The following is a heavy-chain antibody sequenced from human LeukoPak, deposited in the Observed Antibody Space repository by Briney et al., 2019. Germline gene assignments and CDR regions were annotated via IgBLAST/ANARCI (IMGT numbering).Heavy chain of an antibody. V-gene: IGHV1-46*01. Sequence: GASVKVSCKASGYTFTSYYMHWVRQAPGQGLEWMGIINPSGGSTSYAQKFQGRVTMTRDTSTSTVYMELSSLRSEDTAVYYCARGSLWFGELIPSYYYYYGMDVWSQGTTVTVSS. D-gene: IGHD3-10*01. CDR2: INPSGGST. J-gene: IGHJ6*02. CDR1: GYTFTSYY. CDR3: ARGSLWFGELIPSYYYYYGMDV.